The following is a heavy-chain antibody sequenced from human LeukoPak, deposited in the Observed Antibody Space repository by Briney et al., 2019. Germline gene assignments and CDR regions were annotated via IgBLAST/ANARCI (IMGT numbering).Heavy chain of an antibody. CDR2: ISGSGGST. D-gene: IGHD1-26*01. Sequence: GGSLRLSCAASGFTFSSYAMRWVRQAPGKGLEWVSAISGSGGSTYYADSVKGRFTISRDNSKNTLYLQMNSLRAEDTAVYYCAKGGIVGVFFDYWGQGTLVTVSS. V-gene: IGHV3-23*01. CDR3: AKGGIVGVFFDY. CDR1: GFTFSSYA. J-gene: IGHJ4*02.